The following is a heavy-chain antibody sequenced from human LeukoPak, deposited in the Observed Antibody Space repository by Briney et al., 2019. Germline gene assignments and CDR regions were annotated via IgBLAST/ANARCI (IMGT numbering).Heavy chain of an antibody. D-gene: IGHD6-25*01. CDR2: ISDSGGTT. Sequence: GGSLRLSCAASGFTFSSYAMSWVRQAAGKGLEWVSTISDSGGTTYYADSVKGRFTISRDNSKNTLYLQMNSLRAEDTAVYYCAESGGYSSGWHYYFDYWGQGTLVTVSS. J-gene: IGHJ4*02. CDR1: GFTFSSYA. CDR3: AESGGYSSGWHYYFDY. V-gene: IGHV3-23*01.